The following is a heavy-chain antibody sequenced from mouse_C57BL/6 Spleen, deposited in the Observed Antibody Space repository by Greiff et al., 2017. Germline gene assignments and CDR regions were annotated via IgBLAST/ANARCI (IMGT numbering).Heavy chain of an antibody. J-gene: IGHJ3*01. CDR2: IWRGGST. Sequence: VKLMESGPGLVQPSQSLSITCTVSGFSLTSYGVHWVRQSPGKGLEWLGVIWRGGSTDYNAAFMSRLSITKDNSKSQVFFKMNSLQADDTAIYYCAKTDGYDGGFAYWGQGTLVTVSA. V-gene: IGHV2-5*01. CDR3: AKTDGYDGGFAY. CDR1: GFSLTSYG. D-gene: IGHD2-2*01.